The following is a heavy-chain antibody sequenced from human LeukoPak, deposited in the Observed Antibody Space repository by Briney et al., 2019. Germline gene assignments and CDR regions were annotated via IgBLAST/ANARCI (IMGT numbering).Heavy chain of an antibody. CDR1: GYTFTSYD. CDR3: ARGRYSGSSNWFDP. J-gene: IGHJ5*02. D-gene: IGHD1-26*01. CDR2: MNPNSGNT. Sequence: GASVKVSCKASGYTFTSYDINWVRQATGQGLEWMGWMNPNSGNTDYAQKFQGRVTITRNTSISTAYMELSSLRSEDTAVYYCARGRYSGSSNWFDPWGQGTLVTVSS. V-gene: IGHV1-8*03.